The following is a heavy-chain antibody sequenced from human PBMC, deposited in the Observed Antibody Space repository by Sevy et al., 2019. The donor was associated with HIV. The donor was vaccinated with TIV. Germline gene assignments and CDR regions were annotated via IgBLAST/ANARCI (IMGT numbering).Heavy chain of an antibody. J-gene: IGHJ5*02. V-gene: IGHV1-69*13. D-gene: IGHD2-2*03. CDR1: GGSFGSYS. CDR2: IIPIFDTA. CDR3: ARDGSRNWFDP. Sequence: ALVKVSCKASGGSFGSYSISWVRQAPGQGLEWMGGIIPIFDTANYAQKFQGRVTVTADESTSTAYMELSSLRSEDTAVYYCARDGSRNWFDPWGQGTLVTVSS.